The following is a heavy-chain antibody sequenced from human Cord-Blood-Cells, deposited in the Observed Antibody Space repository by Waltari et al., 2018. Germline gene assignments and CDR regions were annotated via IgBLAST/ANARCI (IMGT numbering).Heavy chain of an antibody. J-gene: IGHJ5*02. CDR2: IYSGGST. CDR1: GFTVSTNS. Sequence: EVQLVESGGGLIQPGGSLRPSCAASGFTVSTNSMTWVRQAPGKGLEWVSVIYSGGSTYYADSVKGRFTISRDNSKNTLYLQMNSLRAEDTAVYYCAREVVATNWFDPWGQGTLVTVSS. V-gene: IGHV3-53*01. CDR3: AREVVATNWFDP. D-gene: IGHD5-12*01.